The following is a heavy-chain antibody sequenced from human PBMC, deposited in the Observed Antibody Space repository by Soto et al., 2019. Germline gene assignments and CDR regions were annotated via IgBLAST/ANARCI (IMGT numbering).Heavy chain of an antibody. V-gene: IGHV1-69*13. J-gene: IGHJ4*02. CDR2: IIPTFGTA. CDR1: GGTFSSYA. Sequence: SVKVSCKASGGTFSSYAISWVRQAPGQGLEWMGGIIPTFGTANYAQKFQGRVTITADESTSTAYMELSSLRSEDTALFYYARYRAYYYDSGGYGVSDYWGQGTLVTVSS. CDR3: ARYRAYYYDSGGYGVSDY. D-gene: IGHD3-22*01.